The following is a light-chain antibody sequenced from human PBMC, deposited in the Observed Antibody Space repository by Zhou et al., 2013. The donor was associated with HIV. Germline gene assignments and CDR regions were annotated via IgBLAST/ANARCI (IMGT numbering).Light chain of an antibody. Sequence: IVMTQSPATMSVSPGERVILSCRASQSVSSYLAWYQQKPGQAPRLLIYYASNRATGIPARFSGSGSGTDFTLTISSLEPEDFAVYYCQQRSNWPSTFGQGTRLEIK. CDR1: QSVSSY. CDR2: YAS. V-gene: IGKV3-11*01. CDR3: QQRSNWPST. J-gene: IGKJ5*01.